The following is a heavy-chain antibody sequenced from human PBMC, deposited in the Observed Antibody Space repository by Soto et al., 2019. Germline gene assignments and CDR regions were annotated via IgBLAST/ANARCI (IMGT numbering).Heavy chain of an antibody. CDR3: ARVGSSGWAPDY. J-gene: IGHJ4*02. CDR1: GGSISGHY. CDR2: IFYSGST. V-gene: IGHV4-59*11. D-gene: IGHD6-19*01. Sequence: SETLSLTCSVSGGSISGHYWSWIRQSPGKGMEWIGYIFYSGSTNYNPPLKSRVTIAVDTSKNQFSLKMSSVTAADTDVYYCARVGSSGWAPDYWGRGTLVTVSS.